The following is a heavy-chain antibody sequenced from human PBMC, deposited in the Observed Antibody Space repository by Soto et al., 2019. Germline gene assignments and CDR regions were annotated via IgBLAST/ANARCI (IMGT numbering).Heavy chain of an antibody. CDR3: ARAFQYYYYWMDV. J-gene: IGHJ6*02. CDR2: ISDSGAST. CDR1: VFTFSSSA. Sequence: VGSLRLSCASSVFTFSSSAMSWVRQSPGKWLEWVSAISDSGASTYYADSVKGRFTISRDNSKNTLYLQMNSLRAEDTALYYCARAFQYYYYWMDVWGPGTTVTVSS. V-gene: IGHV3-23*01.